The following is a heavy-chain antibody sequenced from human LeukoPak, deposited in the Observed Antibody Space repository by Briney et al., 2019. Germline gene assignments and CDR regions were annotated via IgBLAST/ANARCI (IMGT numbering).Heavy chain of an antibody. CDR3: ARGRTIVVPAGDY. D-gene: IGHD2-2*01. Sequence: PGGSLRLSCAASGFTVSSNYMSWVRQAPGKGLEWVSVLYSGGSTYYADSVKGRFTISRDNSKNTLYLQMNSLRAEDTAVYYCARGRTIVVPAGDYWGQGTLVTVSS. CDR2: LYSGGST. J-gene: IGHJ4*02. V-gene: IGHV3-53*01. CDR1: GFTVSSNY.